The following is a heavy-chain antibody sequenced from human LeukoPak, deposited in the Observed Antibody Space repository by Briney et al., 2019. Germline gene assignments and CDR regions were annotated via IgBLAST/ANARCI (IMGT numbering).Heavy chain of an antibody. V-gene: IGHV1-18*01. D-gene: IGHD6-19*01. CDR3: ARGVAVARYGMDV. CDR1: RYTFTSYG. CDR2: ISAYNGNT. Sequence: ASVKVSCKASRYTFTSYGISWLRQTPGQGLEWMGWISAYNGNTNYAQKLQGRVTMTTDTSTSTAYMDLRSLRSDDTAVYYCARGVAVARYGMDVWGQGTTVTVSS. J-gene: IGHJ6*02.